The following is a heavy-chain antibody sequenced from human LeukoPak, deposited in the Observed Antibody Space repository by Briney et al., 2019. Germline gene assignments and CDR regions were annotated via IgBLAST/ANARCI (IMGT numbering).Heavy chain of an antibody. V-gene: IGHV4-59*12. CDR3: ARDFGSSGGSGSNFQH. J-gene: IGHJ1*01. CDR2: IYYSGST. Sequence: SETLSLTCTVSGGSISSYYWSWIRQPPGKGLEWIGYIYYSGSTNYNPSLKSRVTISVDTSKNQFSLKLSSVTAADTAVYYCARDFGSSGGSGSNFQHWGQGTLVTVSS. CDR1: GGSISSYY. D-gene: IGHD2-15*01.